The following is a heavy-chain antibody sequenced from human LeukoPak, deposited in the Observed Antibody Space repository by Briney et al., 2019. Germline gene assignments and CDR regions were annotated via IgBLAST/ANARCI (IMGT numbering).Heavy chain of an antibody. CDR1: GYTFTSYD. V-gene: IGHV1-8*03. Sequence: GASVKVSCKASGYTFTSYDINWVRQATGQGLEWMGWMNPNSGNTGYAQKFQGRVTITRNTSISTAYMELSSLRSEDTGVYYCAVGVRGSGSYQIWGHAFDIWGQGTMVTVSS. CDR2: MNPNSGNT. D-gene: IGHD3-10*01. J-gene: IGHJ3*02. CDR3: AVGVRGSGSYQIWGHAFDI.